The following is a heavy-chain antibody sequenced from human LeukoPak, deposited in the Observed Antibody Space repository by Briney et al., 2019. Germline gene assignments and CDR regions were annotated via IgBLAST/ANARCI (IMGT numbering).Heavy chain of an antibody. CDR1: GFTFSSYA. D-gene: IGHD6-13*01. CDR2: IGAGGTFT. V-gene: IGHV3-23*01. J-gene: IGHJ4*02. CDR3: AAGTAADF. Sequence: GGSLRLSCTASGFTFSSYAMNWVRQAPGKGLEWVSGIGAGGTFTYYADSVKGRFTISRDNSRNTLYLQMNSLRLEDTAVYYCAAGTAADFWGQGTLVTVSS.